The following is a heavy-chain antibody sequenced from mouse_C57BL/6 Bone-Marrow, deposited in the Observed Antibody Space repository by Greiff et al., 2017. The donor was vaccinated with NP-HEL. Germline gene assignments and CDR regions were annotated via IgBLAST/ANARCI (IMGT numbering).Heavy chain of an antibody. D-gene: IGHD3-2*02. CDR1: GFSLTSYG. CDR2: IWSGGST. Sequence: VKLVESGPGLVQPSQSLSITCTVSGFSLTSYGVHWVRQSPGKGLEWLGVIWSGGSTDYNAAFISRLSISKDNSKSQVFFKMNSLQADDTAIYYGASRKTAQASWFAYWGQGTLVTVSA. CDR3: ASRKTAQASWFAY. J-gene: IGHJ3*01. V-gene: IGHV2-2*01.